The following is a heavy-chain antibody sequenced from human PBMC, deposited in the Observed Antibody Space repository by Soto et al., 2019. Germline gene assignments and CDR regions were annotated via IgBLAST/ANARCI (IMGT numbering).Heavy chain of an antibody. D-gene: IGHD2-2*01. CDR1: GGYISGGYYS. CDR3: RSSTSCYDESCVDV. Sequence: PSETLSLTCAVSGGYISGGYYSWSWIRQPPGKGLEWIGFIYNSGSTYYNSSLKSRVTISVDTSKNHFSLELSSVTAADTAIYYCRSSTSCYDESCVDVWGQGTMVTVSS. V-gene: IGHV4-30-2*01. CDR2: IYNSGST. J-gene: IGHJ6*02.